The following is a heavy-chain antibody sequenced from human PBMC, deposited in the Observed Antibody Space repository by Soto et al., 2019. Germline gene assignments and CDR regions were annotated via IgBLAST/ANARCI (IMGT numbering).Heavy chain of an antibody. CDR3: AKSLDYYDSSGPIDY. Sequence: PGGSLRLSCVASGFTSSSYAMSWVRQAPGKGLEWVSGISGNGGSTYYADSVKGRFTISRDNSKNTLYLQMNSLRAEDTAVYYCAKSLDYYDSSGPIDYWGQGTLVTVS. V-gene: IGHV3-23*01. CDR2: ISGNGGST. J-gene: IGHJ4*02. CDR1: GFTSSSYA. D-gene: IGHD3-22*01.